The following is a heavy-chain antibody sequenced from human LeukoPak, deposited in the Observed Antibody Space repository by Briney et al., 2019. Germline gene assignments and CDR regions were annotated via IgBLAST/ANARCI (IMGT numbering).Heavy chain of an antibody. J-gene: IGHJ4*02. CDR1: GFTFSSYS. D-gene: IGHD4-17*01. Sequence: VGSLRLSCAASGFTFSSYSMNWVRQAPGKGLEWVSSISSSSSYIYYADSVKGRFTISRDNAKNSLYLQMNSLRAEDTAVYYCARYVRDYGDYDPFFDYWGQGTLVTVSS. V-gene: IGHV3-21*01. CDR2: ISSSSSYI. CDR3: ARYVRDYGDYDPFFDY.